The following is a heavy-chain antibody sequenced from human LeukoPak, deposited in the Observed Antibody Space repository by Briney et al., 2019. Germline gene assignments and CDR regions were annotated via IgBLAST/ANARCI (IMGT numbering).Heavy chain of an antibody. CDR2: ISAYNGNT. J-gene: IGHJ4*02. CDR1: GYTFTSYG. D-gene: IGHD3-3*01. V-gene: IGHV1-18*01. CDR3: ARDTANKDFWSGGEINFDY. Sequence: ASVKVSCKASGYTFTSYGIRWVRQAPGQGLEWMGWISAYNGNTNYAQKLQGRVTMTTDTSTSTAYMELRSLRSDDTAVYYCARDTANKDFWSGGEINFDYWGQGTLVTVSS.